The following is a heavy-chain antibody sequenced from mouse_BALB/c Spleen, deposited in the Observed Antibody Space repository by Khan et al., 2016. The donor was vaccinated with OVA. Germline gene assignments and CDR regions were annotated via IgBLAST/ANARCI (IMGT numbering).Heavy chain of an antibody. J-gene: IGHJ2*01. CDR3: ATSCFSGYYFDY. Sequence: EVELVESGGGLVQPGGSRKLSCAASGFTFTSYGMHWIRQAPEKGLEWVAYISSDSSTIYYADTVKGRFTISRDNTKNTLFLQMTSLRSGDTAMYCCATSCFSGYYFDYWGQGTTLPVSS. CDR2: ISSDSSTI. V-gene: IGHV5-17*02. CDR1: GFTFTSYG.